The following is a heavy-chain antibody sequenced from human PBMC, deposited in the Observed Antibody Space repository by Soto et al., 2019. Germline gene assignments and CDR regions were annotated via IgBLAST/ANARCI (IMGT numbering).Heavy chain of an antibody. CDR1: GFMFDNFD. CDR2: IGLSGGGT. V-gene: IGHV3-23*01. D-gene: IGHD4-4*01. CDR3: VRHAKLTTVSANVGYYYGLDV. Sequence: PGGSLRLSCAASGFMFDNFDMRWVRQAPGKGLEWVSVIGLSGGGTYYTDSVKGRFTISKDNSKNTLYLEMKSLRGEDSALYYCVRHAKLTTVSANVGYYYGLDVWGPGTTVTVSS. J-gene: IGHJ6*02.